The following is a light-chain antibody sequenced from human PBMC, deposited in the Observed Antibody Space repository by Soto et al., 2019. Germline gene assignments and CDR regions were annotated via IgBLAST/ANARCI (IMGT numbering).Light chain of an antibody. CDR3: QHYDTFSWT. J-gene: IGKJ1*01. CDR2: GAS. CDR1: EDIDTS. Sequence: DIQMTQSPSTLSVSLGDRFTITCRASEDIDTSLAWFQQRPGKAPKVLIAGASGLMNGVPSTFSGSGSGTEFALTISSVQPDDFATYFCQHYDTFSWTFGQGTKVDIK. V-gene: IGKV1-5*01.